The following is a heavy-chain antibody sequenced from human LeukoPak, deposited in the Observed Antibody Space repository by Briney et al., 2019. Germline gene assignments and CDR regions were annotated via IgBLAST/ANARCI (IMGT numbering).Heavy chain of an antibody. V-gene: IGHV3-30*07. Sequence: PGRSLRLSCAASGVTFSSYAMHRVRQALGNGREWGAAISYDGSNKYYADSVKGRFTISRDNSKNTLYLQMNSLRAEDTAVYYCAKVFPYYDSSGRYFDYWGQGTLVTVSS. D-gene: IGHD3-22*01. CDR1: GVTFSSYA. CDR2: ISYDGSNK. J-gene: IGHJ4*02. CDR3: AKVFPYYDSSGRYFDY.